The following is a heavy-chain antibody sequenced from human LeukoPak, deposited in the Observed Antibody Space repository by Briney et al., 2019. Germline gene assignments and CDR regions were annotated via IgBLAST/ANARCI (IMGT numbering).Heavy chain of an antibody. Sequence: PSETLSLTCTVSGGSISSYYWSWIRQPAGKGLEWIGRIFSSGSTNYNPSLKSRVTISVDTSKNQFSLKLSSVTAADTAVYYCARSDTAMVKGFDYWGQGTLVTVSS. V-gene: IGHV4-4*07. J-gene: IGHJ4*02. CDR3: ARSDTAMVKGFDY. CDR2: IFSSGST. D-gene: IGHD5-18*01. CDR1: GGSISSYY.